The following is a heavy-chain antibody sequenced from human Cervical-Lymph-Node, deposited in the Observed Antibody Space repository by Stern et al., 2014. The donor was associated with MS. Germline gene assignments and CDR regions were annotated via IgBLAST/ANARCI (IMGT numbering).Heavy chain of an antibody. D-gene: IGHD1-7*01. CDR3: ARGNWNYEGMGY. J-gene: IGHJ4*02. CDR1: GFTFSNYG. Sequence: DQLVESGGGVVQPGRSLRLSCAASGFTFSNYGMHWVRQAPGKGLEWLAVIWYDGNKKYYADSVKGRFTISRDNSKNTLFLQMSSLTAEDTDLYYCARGNWNYEGMGYWGQGTLVTVSS. V-gene: IGHV3-33*01. CDR2: IWYDGNKK.